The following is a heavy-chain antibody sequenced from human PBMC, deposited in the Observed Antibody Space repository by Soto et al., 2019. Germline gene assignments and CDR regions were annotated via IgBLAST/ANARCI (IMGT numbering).Heavy chain of an antibody. CDR3: ATIYDSSGYYYGNNWFDP. D-gene: IGHD3-22*01. J-gene: IGHJ5*02. CDR1: GASISSGDYY. V-gene: IGHV4-31*03. Sequence: QVQLQESGPGLVKPSQTLSLTCTVSGASISSGDYYWSWIRQHPGKGLGGIGYIYYIGSTYYNPSLKSRVSISVDTSKNQFSLKLSSVTAADTAVYYCATIYDSSGYYYGNNWFDPWGQGTLVTVSS. CDR2: IYYIGST.